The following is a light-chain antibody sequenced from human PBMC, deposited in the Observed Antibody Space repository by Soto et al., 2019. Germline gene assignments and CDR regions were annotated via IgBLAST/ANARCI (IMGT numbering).Light chain of an antibody. CDR1: QSVSNN. CDR3: QQYNDWWT. V-gene: IGKV3-15*01. J-gene: IGKJ1*01. Sequence: EIVMTQSPATLSVSPGERATLSCRASQSVSNNLAWYQQKPGQAPRLLIYGASTRATGIPARFSGSGSGKVFTLSISSLQSEDFAVYYCQQYNDWWTFGQGTKVEIK. CDR2: GAS.